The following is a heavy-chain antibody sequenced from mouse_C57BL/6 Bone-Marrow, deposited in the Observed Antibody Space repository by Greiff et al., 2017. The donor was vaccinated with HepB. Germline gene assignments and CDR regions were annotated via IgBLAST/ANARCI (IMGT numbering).Heavy chain of an antibody. CDR3: GRHEGRIRGFAY. J-gene: IGHJ3*01. CDR2: IRSKSNNYAT. CDR1: GFSFNTYA. Sequence: EVMLVESGGGLVQPKGSLKLSCAASGFSFNTYAMNWVRQAPGTGLEWVARIRSKSNNYATYYADSVKDRFTISRDDSESMIYLQMNNLKTEDTARYDCGRHEGRIRGFAYGGQGTLVTVSA. D-gene: IGHD1-2*01. V-gene: IGHV10-1*01.